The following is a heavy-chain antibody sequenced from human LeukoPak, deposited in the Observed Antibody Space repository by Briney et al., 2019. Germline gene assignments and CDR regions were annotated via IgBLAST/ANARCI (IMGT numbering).Heavy chain of an antibody. CDR3: ARGKGGTGMDY. Sequence: PSETLSLTCTVSGDSISSDSYSWGWIRQPPGKGLEWIGSIYYSGSTYYNPSLQTRVTISVDTSKNQFSLKLSSVTAADTAVYYCARGKGGTGMDYWGQGTLVTVSS. CDR1: GDSISSDSYS. J-gene: IGHJ4*02. D-gene: IGHD1-7*01. V-gene: IGHV4-39*07. CDR2: IYYSGST.